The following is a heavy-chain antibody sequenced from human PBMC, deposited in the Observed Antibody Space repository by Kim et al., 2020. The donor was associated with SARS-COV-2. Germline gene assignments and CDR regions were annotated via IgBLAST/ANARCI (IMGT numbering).Heavy chain of an antibody. V-gene: IGHV1-69*01. CDR3: ARVATGIFH. CDR2: GTA. Sequence: GTANYAQKFQGRVTITADESTSTAYMELSSLRSEDTAVYYCARVATGIFHWGQGTLVTVSS. J-gene: IGHJ4*02. D-gene: IGHD1-1*01.